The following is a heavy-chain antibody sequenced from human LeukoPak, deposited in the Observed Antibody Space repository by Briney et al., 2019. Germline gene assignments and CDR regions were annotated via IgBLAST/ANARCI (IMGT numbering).Heavy chain of an antibody. CDR2: ISSSSSYI. J-gene: IGHJ4*02. CDR1: GFTFSSYS. Sequence: GGSLRLSCAASGFTFSSYSMNWVRQAPGKGLEWVSSISSSSSYIYYADSVKGRFTISRDNAKNSLYLQMNSLRAEDTAVYYCARDALWFGESHFDYWGQGTLVTVSS. CDR3: ARDALWFGESHFDY. D-gene: IGHD3-10*01. V-gene: IGHV3-21*01.